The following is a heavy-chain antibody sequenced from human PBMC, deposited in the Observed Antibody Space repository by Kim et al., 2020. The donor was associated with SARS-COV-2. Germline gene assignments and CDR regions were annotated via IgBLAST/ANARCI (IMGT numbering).Heavy chain of an antibody. CDR2: IYYSGST. D-gene: IGHD6-19*01. CDR3: ASPQYSSGWYSSASDYFQH. V-gene: IGHV4-39*07. Sequence: SETLSLTCTVSGGSISSSSYYWGWIRQPPGKGLEWIGSIYYSGSTYYNPSLKSRVTISVDTSKNQFSLKLNSVTAADTAVYYCASPQYSSGWYSSASDYFQHWGQGTLVTVSS. J-gene: IGHJ1*01. CDR1: GGSISSSSYY.